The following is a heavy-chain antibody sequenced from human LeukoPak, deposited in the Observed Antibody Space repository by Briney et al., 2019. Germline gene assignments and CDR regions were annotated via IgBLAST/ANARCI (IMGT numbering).Heavy chain of an antibody. CDR3: ARYSWTATPWY. CDR2: INEDGSAK. D-gene: IGHD2-15*01. J-gene: IGHJ4*02. V-gene: IGHV3-7*01. Sequence: GGSLRLSCAASGFPLSSYWMTWIRQAPGKGLEWVANINEDGSAKYYVDSVKGRFTVSRDNAKNSLYLQMNSLRDEDTALYYCARYSWTATPWYWGQGTLVTVSS. CDR1: GFPLSSYW.